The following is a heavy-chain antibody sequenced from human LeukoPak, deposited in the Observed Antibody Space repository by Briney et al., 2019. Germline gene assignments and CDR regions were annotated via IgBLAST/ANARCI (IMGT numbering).Heavy chain of an antibody. J-gene: IGHJ4*02. V-gene: IGHV4-38-2*02. D-gene: IGHD3-22*01. Sequence: SETLPLTCIVSGSSISSGYYWGWIRQPPGQGLEWIATIYYSGSTYYNPSLKSRVTISVDTSKNQFSLKLNSVTAADTAVYYCARHMVVVVDYWGQGTLVTVSS. CDR1: GSSISSGYY. CDR2: IYYSGST. CDR3: ARHMVVVVDY.